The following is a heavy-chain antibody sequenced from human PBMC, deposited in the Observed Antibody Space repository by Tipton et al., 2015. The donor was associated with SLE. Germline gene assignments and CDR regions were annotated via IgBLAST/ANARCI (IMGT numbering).Heavy chain of an antibody. V-gene: IGHV3-30-3*01. Sequence: SLRLSCAASGFTFSSYAMHWVRQAPGKGLEWVAVISYDGSNKYYADSVKGRFTISRDNSKNTLYLQMNSLRAEDTAVYYCARGWDSSGWLDYWGQGTLATVSS. CDR1: GFTFSSYA. CDR2: ISYDGSNK. CDR3: ARGWDSSGWLDY. J-gene: IGHJ4*02. D-gene: IGHD6-19*01.